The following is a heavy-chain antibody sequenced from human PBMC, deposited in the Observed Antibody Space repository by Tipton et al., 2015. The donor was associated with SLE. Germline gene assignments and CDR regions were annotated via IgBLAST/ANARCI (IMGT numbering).Heavy chain of an antibody. CDR3: ARDSARGSGSRDAFDI. J-gene: IGHJ3*02. D-gene: IGHD3-10*01. V-gene: IGHV4-59*01. Sequence: TLSLTCTVSGGSISSYYWSWIRQPPGKGLEWIGYIYYSGSTNYNPSLKSRVTISVDTSKNQFSLKLSSVTAADTAVYYCARDSARGSGSRDAFDIWGQGTMVTVSS. CDR1: GGSISSYY. CDR2: IYYSGST.